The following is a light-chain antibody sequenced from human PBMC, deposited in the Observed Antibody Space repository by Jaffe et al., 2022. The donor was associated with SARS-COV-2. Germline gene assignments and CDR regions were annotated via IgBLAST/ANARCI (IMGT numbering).Light chain of an antibody. CDR2: DNN. Sequence: QSVLTQPPSVSAAPGQKATISCSGSSSNIGNNYVSWYQQVPGTAPKLLIYDNNKRPSGIPDRFSGSTSGTSATLGITGLQTGDEADYYCGAWDSSLTAMVFGGGTKLTVL. CDR3: GAWDSSLTAMV. J-gene: IGLJ2*01. CDR1: SSNIGNNY. V-gene: IGLV1-51*01.